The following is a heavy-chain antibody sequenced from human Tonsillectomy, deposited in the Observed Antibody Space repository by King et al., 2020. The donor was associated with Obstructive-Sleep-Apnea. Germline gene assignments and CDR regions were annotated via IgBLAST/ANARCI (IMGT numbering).Heavy chain of an antibody. CDR3: ARLVTIFGVVIDRFDY. CDR1: GGSISSGGYS. V-gene: IGHV4-30-4*07. D-gene: IGHD3-3*01. CDR2: IYSSGST. J-gene: IGHJ4*02. Sequence: QLQESGPGLVKPSQTLSLTCAVSGGSISSGGYSWTWIRQPPGKGLEWIGDIYSSGSTYSNPSLQCRVTISVDTSKNHFSLNLSSGTAAHTAVYYCARLVTIFGVVIDRFDYWGQGTLVTVSS.